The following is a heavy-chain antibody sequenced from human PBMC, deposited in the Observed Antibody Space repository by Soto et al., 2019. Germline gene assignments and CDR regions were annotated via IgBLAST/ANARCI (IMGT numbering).Heavy chain of an antibody. D-gene: IGHD2-15*01. Sequence: SETLSLTCTVSGASIYSYYWSWIRQPPGKGLEWIGYVYYTGSTLYNPSLESRVTVSLDTSKNQFSLKLTSLTAADTAVYYCATGGASSKPFDYWGQGALVTVSS. V-gene: IGHV4-59*01. J-gene: IGHJ4*02. CDR1: GASIYSYY. CDR2: VYYTGST. CDR3: ATGGASSKPFDY.